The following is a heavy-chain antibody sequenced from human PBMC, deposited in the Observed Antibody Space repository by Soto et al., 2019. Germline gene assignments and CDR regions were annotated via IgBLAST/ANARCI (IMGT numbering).Heavy chain of an antibody. CDR2: ISAYNGNT. Sequence: QVQLVQSGAEVKKPGASVKVACKASGYTFTSYGSSWVRQAPGQGPEWMGWISAYNGNTNYAQKLQGRVTMTTDTSTRSAYLELRSMRPADTAVYYCAQDRGYHQGAPDAFDIWGQGTMVTVSS. D-gene: IGHD5-12*01. CDR1: GYTFTSYG. V-gene: IGHV1-18*01. J-gene: IGHJ3*02. CDR3: AQDRGYHQGAPDAFDI.